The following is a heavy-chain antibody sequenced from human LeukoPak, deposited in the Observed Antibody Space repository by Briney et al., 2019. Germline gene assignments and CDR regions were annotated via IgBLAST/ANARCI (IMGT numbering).Heavy chain of an antibody. Sequence: GGSLRLSCAASGFTFSSYSMNWVRQAPGKGLEWVSYISSSSRTIYYADSVKGRFTISRDNAKNSLYLQMNSLRAEDTAVYYCARVYYDSSGGDPWGQGTLVTVSS. J-gene: IGHJ5*02. CDR2: ISSSSRTI. CDR3: ARVYYDSSGGDP. D-gene: IGHD3-22*01. V-gene: IGHV3-48*01. CDR1: GFTFSSYS.